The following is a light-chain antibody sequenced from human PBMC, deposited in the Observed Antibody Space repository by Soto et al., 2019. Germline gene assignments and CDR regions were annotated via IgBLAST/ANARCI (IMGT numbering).Light chain of an antibody. J-gene: IGLJ2*01. V-gene: IGLV3-1*01. CDR3: QAWDSSTVL. CDR2: QDT. Sequence: SYELAQPPSVSVSPGQTASITCSGDILEDKYACWYQQKPGQSPVLVIYQDTKRPSGTPERFSGSSSGNIATLTISGTQAMDEADYYCQAWDSSTVLFGGGTKLTVL. CDR1: ILEDKY.